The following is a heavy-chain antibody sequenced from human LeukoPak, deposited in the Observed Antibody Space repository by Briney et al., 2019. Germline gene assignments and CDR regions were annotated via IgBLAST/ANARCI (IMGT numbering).Heavy chain of an antibody. CDR3: ARHYDILTDTEPGFDL. CDR2: IWYDGSNK. D-gene: IGHD3-9*01. CDR1: GFTFSTSG. Sequence: GMSLRLSCAASGFTFSTSGMHWVRQAPGKGLEGVAVIWYDGSNKYYADSVKGRLTISRDNSKNTLYLQMNSLRAEDTAVYYCARHYDILTDTEPGFDLWGRGTLVTVSS. V-gene: IGHV3-33*01. J-gene: IGHJ2*01.